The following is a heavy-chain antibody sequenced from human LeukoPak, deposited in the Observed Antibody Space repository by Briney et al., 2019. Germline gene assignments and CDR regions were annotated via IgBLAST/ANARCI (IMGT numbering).Heavy chain of an antibody. CDR1: GGSINSDY. CDR2: IYSSGIP. CDR3: ARRLWSGPFDY. V-gene: IGHV4-4*09. D-gene: IGHD3-3*01. Sequence: PSETLSLTCTVSGGSINSDYWSWIRQPPGKGLEWIGCIYSSGIPTDNPSLESHVTISVDTSKNHFSLKLPSVTATDSAVYYCARRLWSGPFDYWGQGTLVTVFS. J-gene: IGHJ4*02.